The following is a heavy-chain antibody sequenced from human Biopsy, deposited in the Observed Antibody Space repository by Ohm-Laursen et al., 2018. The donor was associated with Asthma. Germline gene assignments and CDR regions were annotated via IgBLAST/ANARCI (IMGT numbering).Heavy chain of an antibody. J-gene: IGHJ6*02. CDR2: VSYDGGVA. V-gene: IGHV3-30*03. Sequence: SLRLSCTASGFVFRSHAMHWVRQAPGKGLEWVAVVSYDGGVAHYADSMKGRFTISGDNAKSTLYLQMNRLRTDDTAVYYCARGSKIGRPRLVFNWVRTDYYYSLDVWGQGTTVTVSS. CDR1: GFVFRSHA. CDR3: ARGSKIGRPRLVFNWVRTDYYYSLDV. D-gene: IGHD7-27*01.